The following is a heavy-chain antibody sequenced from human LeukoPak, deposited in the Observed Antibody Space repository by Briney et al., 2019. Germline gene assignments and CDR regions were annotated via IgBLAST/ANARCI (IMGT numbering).Heavy chain of an antibody. D-gene: IGHD3-3*01. CDR1: GYTFTSYD. V-gene: IGHV1-8*01. CDR2: MNPNSGNT. J-gene: IGHJ4*02. CDR3: ARVGRITIFGVVSYFFDY. Sequence: ASVKVSCKASGYTFTSYDINWVRQAPGQGHEWMGWMNPNSGNTGYAPKFQGRVTMTSNTSISQAYMELSSLRSEDTAVYYCARVGRITIFGVVSYFFDYWGQGTLVTVSS.